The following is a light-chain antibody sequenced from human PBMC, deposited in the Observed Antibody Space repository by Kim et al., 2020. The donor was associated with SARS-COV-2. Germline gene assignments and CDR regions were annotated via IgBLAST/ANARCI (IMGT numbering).Light chain of an antibody. CDR2: SNN. V-gene: IGLV1-44*01. Sequence: QSALTQPPSASGTPGQRVTISCSGSSSDIGSNTVNWYQHLPGTAPKLLIYSNNRRPSGVPDRFSGSKSDTSASLAISGLQSADEADYYCATWDESLNGPYVFGTGTKVTVL. CDR1: SSDIGSNT. J-gene: IGLJ1*01. CDR3: ATWDESLNGPYV.